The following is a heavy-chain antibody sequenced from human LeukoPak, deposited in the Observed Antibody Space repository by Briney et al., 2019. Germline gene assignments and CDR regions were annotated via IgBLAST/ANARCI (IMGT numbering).Heavy chain of an antibody. J-gene: IGHJ4*02. CDR1: GFTVSYNY. V-gene: IGHV3-53*01. D-gene: IGHD3-22*01. CDR3: ARDALGNYDTSGYLGY. Sequence: GGSLRLSCAVSGFTVSYNYMSWVRQAPGKGLEWVSVIYSGGSTYYADSVKGRFTISRDNSKDTLFLQMNSLRAEDTAVYYCARDALGNYDTSGYLGYWGQGTLVTDSS. CDR2: IYSGGST.